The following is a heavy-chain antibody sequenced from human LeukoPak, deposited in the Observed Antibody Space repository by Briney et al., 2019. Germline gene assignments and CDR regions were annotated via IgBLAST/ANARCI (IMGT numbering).Heavy chain of an antibody. CDR1: GFVFSDYS. V-gene: IGHV3-48*04. CDR3: ARGLVRGADY. D-gene: IGHD3-10*01. Sequence: GGSLRLSCAASGFVFSDYSMNWVRQAPGKGQEWVSNIRGSGSGSGSGMYYADSVKGRFTISGDNAKNSLYLQMNSLRAEDTAVYYCARGLVRGADYWGQGTLVTVSS. CDR2: IRGSGSGSGSGM. J-gene: IGHJ4*02.